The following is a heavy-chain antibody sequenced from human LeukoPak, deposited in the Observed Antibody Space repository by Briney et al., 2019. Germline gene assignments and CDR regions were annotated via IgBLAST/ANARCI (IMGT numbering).Heavy chain of an antibody. V-gene: IGHV3-33*08. CDR3: ARDTSGYYDY. CDR2: IWFDGSNR. D-gene: IGHD2-15*01. Sequence: GGSLRLSCAASGFTFRNYGMHWVRQAPGKGLDWVGVIWFDGSNRYYADSVKGRFTISRDNSKNTLYLQVNSVRAEDTAVYYCARDTSGYYDYWGQGALVTVSS. J-gene: IGHJ4*02. CDR1: GFTFRNYG.